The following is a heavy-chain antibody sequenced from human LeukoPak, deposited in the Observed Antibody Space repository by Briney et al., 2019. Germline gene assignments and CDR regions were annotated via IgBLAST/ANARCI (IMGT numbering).Heavy chain of an antibody. CDR1: VYTFSDYH. J-gene: IGHJ6*03. Sequence: GASVKVSCKASVYTFSDYHIHWVRLAPGQGLAWMGWINPNSGGTNYAQKFQGRVTMTRDTSITTAYIELSGLRSDDTAVYFCARDLSRFNFSYYLDVWGKGTTVTVSS. V-gene: IGHV1-2*02. D-gene: IGHD2/OR15-2a*01. CDR2: INPNSGGT. CDR3: ARDLSRFNFSYYLDV.